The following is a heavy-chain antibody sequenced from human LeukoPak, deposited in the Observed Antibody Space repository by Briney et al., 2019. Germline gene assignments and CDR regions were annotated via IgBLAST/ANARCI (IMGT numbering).Heavy chain of an antibody. V-gene: IGHV5-51*01. J-gene: IGHJ6*03. CDR2: IYPGDSDT. Sequence: GESLKISCKGSGYSFTSYWIGWVRQMPGKGLEWMGIIYPGDSDTRYSPSFQGQVTISADKSISTAYLQWSSLKASDTAMYYCARRHDFWSGRYYTDVWGKGTTVTVSS. D-gene: IGHD3-3*01. CDR3: ARRHDFWSGRYYTDV. CDR1: GYSFTSYW.